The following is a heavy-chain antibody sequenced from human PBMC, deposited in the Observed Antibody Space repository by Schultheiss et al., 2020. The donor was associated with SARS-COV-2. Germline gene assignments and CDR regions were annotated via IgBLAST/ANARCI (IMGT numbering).Heavy chain of an antibody. Sequence: SETLSLTCAVYGGSFSGYYWSWIRQPPGKGLEWIGEINHSGSTYYNPSLKSRVTISVDTSKNQFSLKLSSVTAADTAVYYCARPIYSSSDRNDYWGQGTLVTVSS. CDR1: GGSFSGYY. CDR3: ARPIYSSSDRNDY. D-gene: IGHD6-13*01. V-gene: IGHV4-34*01. CDR2: INHSGST. J-gene: IGHJ4*02.